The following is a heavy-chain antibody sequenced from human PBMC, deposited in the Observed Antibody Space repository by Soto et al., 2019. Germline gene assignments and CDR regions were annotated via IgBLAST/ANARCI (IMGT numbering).Heavy chain of an antibody. CDR1: GYTFTSYG. D-gene: IGHD3-16*02. J-gene: IGHJ6*02. CDR3: ARAPMITFGGVIVHYYYYGMDV. CDR2: ISAYNGNT. Sequence: GASVKVSCKASGYTFTSYGISWVRQAPGQGLEWMGWISAYNGNTNYAQKLQGRVTMTTDTSTSTAYMELRSLRSDDTAVYYCARAPMITFGGVIVHYYYYGMDVWGQGTTVTVSS. V-gene: IGHV1-18*04.